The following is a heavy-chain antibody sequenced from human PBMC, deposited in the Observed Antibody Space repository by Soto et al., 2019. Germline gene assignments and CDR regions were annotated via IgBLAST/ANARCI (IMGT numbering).Heavy chain of an antibody. Sequence: GASVKVSCKASGFTFTSYYMHWVRQAPGQGLEWMGIINPSGDSTNYAQKFQGRVTVTRDTSTSTVYMDLSSLRSEDTAVYYCARVQGLYSGYDDAFDIWGQGTMVTVSS. CDR2: INPSGDST. CDR1: GFTFTSYY. D-gene: IGHD5-12*01. CDR3: ARVQGLYSGYDDAFDI. V-gene: IGHV1-46*01. J-gene: IGHJ3*02.